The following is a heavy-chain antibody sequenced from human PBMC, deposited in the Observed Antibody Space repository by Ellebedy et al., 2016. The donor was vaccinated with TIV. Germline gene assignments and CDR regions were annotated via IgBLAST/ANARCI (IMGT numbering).Heavy chain of an antibody. CDR2: ITPNTGST. CDR3: AAGTNGDSGWGGEYFQQ. J-gene: IGHJ1*01. V-gene: IGHV1-46*01. CDR1: GYTFTSNY. D-gene: IGHD4-17*01. Sequence: ASVKVSCXASGYTFTSNYMHWVRQAPGQGLEWMGIITPNTGSTRYAQKFQGRVTMTRDTSTSTVYMELSSLRSEDTAVYYCAAGTNGDSGWGGEYFQQWGQGTLVTVSS.